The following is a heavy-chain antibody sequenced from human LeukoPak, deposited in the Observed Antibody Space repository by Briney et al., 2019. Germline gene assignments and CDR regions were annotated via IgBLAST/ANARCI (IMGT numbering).Heavy chain of an antibody. CDR1: GFTFSSYA. CDR2: ISGSGGST. CDR3: ARWYSSGWHVLGY. Sequence: PGGSLRLSCAASGFTFSSYAMSWVRQAPGKGLEWVSAISGSGGSTYYADSVKGRFTISRDNAKNSLYLQMNSLRAEDTAVYYCARWYSSGWHVLGYWGQGTLVTVSS. D-gene: IGHD6-19*01. J-gene: IGHJ4*02. V-gene: IGHV3-23*01.